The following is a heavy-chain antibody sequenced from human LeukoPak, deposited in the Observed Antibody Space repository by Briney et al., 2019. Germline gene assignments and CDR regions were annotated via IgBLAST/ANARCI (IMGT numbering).Heavy chain of an antibody. CDR1: GGSISSYY. CDR2: IYYSGST. Sequence: SETLSLTCTVSGGSISSYYWSWIRQPPGKGLEWIGYIYYSGSTNNNPSLKSRVTISVDTSKNQFSLKLSSVTAADTAVYYCARPLTDGAFDIWGQGTMVTVSS. CDR3: ARPLTDGAFDI. V-gene: IGHV4-59*01. D-gene: IGHD3-16*01. J-gene: IGHJ3*02.